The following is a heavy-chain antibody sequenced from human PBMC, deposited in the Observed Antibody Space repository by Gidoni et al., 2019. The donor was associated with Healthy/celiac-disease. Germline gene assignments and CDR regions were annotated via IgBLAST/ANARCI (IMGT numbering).Heavy chain of an antibody. V-gene: IGHV1-46*02. CDR3: ARDGPSPPYGMDV. CDR2: INPSGGST. CDR1: GDSFHSYY. Sequence: QVQLVQSGAEVKKPRASVKVSFTASGDSFHSYYMHWVRQATGQGLEWMGIINPSGGSTSYAQKFQGRVTMTRDTSTSTVYIELSSLVSEDTAVYYCARDGPSPPYGMDVWGQGTTVPVSS. J-gene: IGHJ6*02.